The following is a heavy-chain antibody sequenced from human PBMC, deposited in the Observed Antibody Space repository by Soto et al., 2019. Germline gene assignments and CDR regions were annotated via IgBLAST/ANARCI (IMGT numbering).Heavy chain of an antibody. CDR3: ARHYCGGDTGLFGP. V-gene: IGHV3-7*01. J-gene: IGHJ5*02. CDR1: GFTFSSYW. CDR2: ITQDGSEK. Sequence: EVPLVESGGGLVQPGGSLRLSCVASGFTFSSYWMSWARQAPGKGLEWVANITQDGSEKYYVDSVKGRFTISRANAKNSLYLQMNSLRAEDTAVYYCARHYCGGDTGLFGPWGQGTLVTVSS. D-gene: IGHD2-21*01.